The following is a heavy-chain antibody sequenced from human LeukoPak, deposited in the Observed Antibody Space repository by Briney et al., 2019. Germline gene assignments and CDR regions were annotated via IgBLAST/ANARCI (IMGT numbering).Heavy chain of an antibody. V-gene: IGHV3-33*01. CDR2: IWYDASNK. J-gene: IGHJ4*02. CDR3: VRGVGVSRFNYLDS. D-gene: IGHD6-13*01. CDR1: GFTFNSYG. Sequence: PGGSLRLSCAASGFTFNSYGMHWVRQAPGKGLEWVAVIWYDASNKYYADSVKGRFTISRDNSKNTLYLQMNSLRDDDTAVYYCVRGVGVSRFNYLDSWGQGTLVIVSS.